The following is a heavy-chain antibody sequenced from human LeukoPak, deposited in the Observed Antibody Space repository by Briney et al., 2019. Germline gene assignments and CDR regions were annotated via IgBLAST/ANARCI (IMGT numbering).Heavy chain of an antibody. CDR3: AKDPSYYGDYVESDW. CDR2: ISGSGGST. CDR1: GITLSDFW. Sequence: GGSLRLSCAASGITLSDFWFSWVRQAPGKGLEWVSAISGSGGSTYYADSVKGRFTISRDNSKNTLYLQMNSLRAEDTAVYYCAKDPSYYGDYVESDWWGQGTLVTVSS. J-gene: IGHJ4*02. V-gene: IGHV3-23*01. D-gene: IGHD4-17*01.